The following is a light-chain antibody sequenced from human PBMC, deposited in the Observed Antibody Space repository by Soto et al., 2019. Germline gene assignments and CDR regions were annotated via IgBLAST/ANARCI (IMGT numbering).Light chain of an antibody. CDR3: TSSTSDSLYV. V-gene: IGLV2-14*01. J-gene: IGLJ1*01. Sequence: QSALTQPASVSGSPGQTITISCTGTSSDVGAYNYVSWYQHHPGKAPKLIIYEVSNRPSGISDRFSGSKSGNTASLTISGLLAEDEADYFCTSSTSDSLYVFGTGTKLTVL. CDR2: EVS. CDR1: SSDVGAYNY.